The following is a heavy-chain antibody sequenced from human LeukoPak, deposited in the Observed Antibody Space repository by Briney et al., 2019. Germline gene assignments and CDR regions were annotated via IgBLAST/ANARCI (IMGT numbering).Heavy chain of an antibody. Sequence: SGTLSLTCAVSGGSLSNDQWWSWVRQPPGKGLEWIGEINHSGSANYNPSLRSRVAISIEKSKDQFSLKLSSVTAADTAIYYCARAGVWLPAVWGQGALATVSS. CDR2: INHSGSA. CDR3: ARAGVWLPAV. J-gene: IGHJ4*02. D-gene: IGHD3-9*01. V-gene: IGHV4-4*02. CDR1: GGSLSNDQW.